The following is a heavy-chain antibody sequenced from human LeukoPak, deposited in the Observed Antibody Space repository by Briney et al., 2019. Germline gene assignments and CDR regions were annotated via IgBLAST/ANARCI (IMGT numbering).Heavy chain of an antibody. D-gene: IGHD1-14*01. CDR2: IYSGGST. CDR3: VRETTEGAKDH. V-gene: IGHV3-53*01. CDR1: GFTVSSNY. Sequence: GGSLRLSCAASGFTVSSNYMSWVRQAPGKGLEWVSVIYSGGSTYYADSVKGRFTISRDNSKNTLYLQMNSLRVEDTAIYYCVRETTEGAKDHWGQGTLVTVSS. J-gene: IGHJ4*02.